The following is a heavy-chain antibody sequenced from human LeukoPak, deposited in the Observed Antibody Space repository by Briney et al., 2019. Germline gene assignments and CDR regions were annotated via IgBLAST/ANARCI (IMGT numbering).Heavy chain of an antibody. D-gene: IGHD2-2*01. CDR2: IWYDGSNK. CDR1: GFTFSSDG. V-gene: IGHV3-33*01. CDR3: ARDSSSKYQLLWEVRSFDP. Sequence: PGGSLRLSCAASGFTFSSDGMHWVRQAPGKGLEWVAVIWYDGSNKYYADSVKGRFTISRDNSKNTLYLQMNSLRADDTAVYYCARDSSSKYQLLWEVRSFDPWGQGTLVTVSS. J-gene: IGHJ5*02.